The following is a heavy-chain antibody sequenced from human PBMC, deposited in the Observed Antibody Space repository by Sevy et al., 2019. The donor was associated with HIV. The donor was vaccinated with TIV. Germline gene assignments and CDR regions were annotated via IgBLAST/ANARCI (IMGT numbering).Heavy chain of an antibody. CDR2: ISYDGSNK. D-gene: IGHD1-26*01. V-gene: IGHV3-30*18. Sequence: GGSLRLSCAASGFTFSSYGMHWVRQAPGKGLEWVAVISYDGSNKYYADSVKGGFTISRDNSKNTLYLQMNSLRAEDTAVYYCAKDKGGIVGATPIDYWGQGTLVTVSS. CDR1: GFTFSSYG. J-gene: IGHJ4*02. CDR3: AKDKGGIVGATPIDY.